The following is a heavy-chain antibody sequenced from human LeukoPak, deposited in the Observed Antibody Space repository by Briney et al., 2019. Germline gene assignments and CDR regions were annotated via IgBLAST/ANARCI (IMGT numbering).Heavy chain of an antibody. CDR3: ARRSCSGGSCSTGEFDS. D-gene: IGHD2-15*01. CDR1: GYSFPNYW. Sequence: RGESLKISCKGSGYSFPNYWIGWVRQMPGKGLEWMGIIYAGDSDTRYSPSFQGQVTISADKSTSTAYLQWSSLKASDTATYYCARRSCSGGSCSTGEFDSWGQGTLVTVSS. J-gene: IGHJ4*02. CDR2: IYAGDSDT. V-gene: IGHV5-51*01.